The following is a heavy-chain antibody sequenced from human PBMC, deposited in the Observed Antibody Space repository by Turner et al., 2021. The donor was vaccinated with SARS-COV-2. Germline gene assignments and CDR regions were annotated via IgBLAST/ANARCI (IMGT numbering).Heavy chain of an antibody. V-gene: IGHV4-39*01. CDR3: ARLPERYFFDY. CDR1: GGSITKNYDY. Sequence: LQLQESGPGLVKPSETLSLTCTVSGGSITKNYDYWGWIRQPPGKGLEWIGSIYYSGNTYYNPSLKGRVTISVDTSKSQFALKLSSVTAADTAVYYGARLPERYFFDYWGQGALVTVSS. J-gene: IGHJ4*02. CDR2: IYYSGNT.